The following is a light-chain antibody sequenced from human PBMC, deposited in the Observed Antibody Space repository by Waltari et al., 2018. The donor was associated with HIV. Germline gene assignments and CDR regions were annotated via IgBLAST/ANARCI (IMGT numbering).Light chain of an antibody. CDR2: GAS. Sequence: EIVLTQSPGTLSLSPGERATLSCRAGQSVSSNYLAWYQQKPDQAPRLLIYGASNRATGIPDRFSGSGSGTDFTLTISRLEPEDFAVYYCQQYANSPPMYTFGQGTKLEIK. V-gene: IGKV3-20*01. J-gene: IGKJ2*01. CDR1: QSVSSNY. CDR3: QQYANSPPMYT.